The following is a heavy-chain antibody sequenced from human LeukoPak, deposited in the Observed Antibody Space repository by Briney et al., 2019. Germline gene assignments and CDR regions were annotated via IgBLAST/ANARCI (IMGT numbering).Heavy chain of an antibody. CDR2: IMPLFGTA. J-gene: IGHJ4*02. CDR3: AREPRGYYGSGSYYNVYFGFDY. D-gene: IGHD3-10*01. CDR1: GYTFTSYD. V-gene: IGHV1-69*05. Sequence: SVKVSCKASGYTFTSYDINWVRQATGQGLEWLGGIMPLFGTAGYAQKFQGRVTITKDESTRTAYMELSSLRSEDTAVYYCAREPRGYYGSGSYYNVYFGFDYWGQGTLVTVSS.